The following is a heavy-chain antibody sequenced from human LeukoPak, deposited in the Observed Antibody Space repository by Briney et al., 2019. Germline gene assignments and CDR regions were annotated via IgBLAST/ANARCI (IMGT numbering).Heavy chain of an antibody. J-gene: IGHJ5*02. CDR2: SNHSGST. CDR3: ARLKGYSGSRRDNWFDP. D-gene: IGHD3-10*01. V-gene: IGHV4-34*01. Sequence: PSEPLSLTCAVYGGFFSGYYWSWLRKPPEKGVEWGGESNHSGSTNYNPSLKSRVTISVDTSKNQFSLRLSSVTAAETAIYYCARLKGYSGSRRDNWFDPWGQGTLVTVSS. CDR1: GGFFSGYY.